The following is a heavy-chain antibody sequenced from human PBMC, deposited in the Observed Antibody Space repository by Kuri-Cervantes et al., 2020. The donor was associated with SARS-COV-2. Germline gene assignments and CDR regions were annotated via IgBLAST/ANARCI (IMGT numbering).Heavy chain of an antibody. Sequence: GESLKISCAASGFTLRSYSMNWVRQAPGKGPEWVSSISSSSYIYYADSVKGRFTISRDNAKNSLYLQMNSLRAEDTAVYYCARGVGYGDYTFDYWGQGTLVTVSS. V-gene: IGHV3-21*01. CDR2: ISSSSYI. J-gene: IGHJ4*02. D-gene: IGHD4-17*01. CDR3: ARGVGYGDYTFDY. CDR1: GFTLRSYS.